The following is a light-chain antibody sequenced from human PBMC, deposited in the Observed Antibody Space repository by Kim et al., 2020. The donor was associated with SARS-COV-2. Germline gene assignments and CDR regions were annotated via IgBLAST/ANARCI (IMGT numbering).Light chain of an antibody. CDR2: EVT. CDR3: CSYTGSSTYV. CDR1: SNDVGGYDY. Sequence: GQSITISCSGASNDVGGYDYVSWYQQHPGKAPKLLIYEVTKRPSGVSNRFSGSKSGITASLTISGLQAEDEADYYCCSYTGSSTYVFGGGTKVTVL. J-gene: IGLJ2*01. V-gene: IGLV2-23*02.